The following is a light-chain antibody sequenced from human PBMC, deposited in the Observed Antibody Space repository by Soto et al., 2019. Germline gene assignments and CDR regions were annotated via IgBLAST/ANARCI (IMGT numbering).Light chain of an antibody. Sequence: QSALTQPASVSGSPGQAITLSCTGTSSDVGSYDLVSWYQQHPGKAHKLMIYEVTKRPSGVSNRFSGSKSGNSASLTISGLQAEDEADYYCCSYAGSSTYVFGTGTKVTVL. CDR2: EVT. CDR1: SSDVGSYDL. J-gene: IGLJ1*01. CDR3: CSYAGSSTYV. V-gene: IGLV2-23*02.